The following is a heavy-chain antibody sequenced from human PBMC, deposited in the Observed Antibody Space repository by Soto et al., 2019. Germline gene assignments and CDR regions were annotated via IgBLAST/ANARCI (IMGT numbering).Heavy chain of an antibody. D-gene: IGHD2-15*01. V-gene: IGHV1-69*13. CDR1: GGTFSSYA. J-gene: IGHJ5*02. Sequence: SVKVSCKASGGTFSSYAISWVRQAPGQGLEWMGGIIPIFGTANYAQKFQGRVTITADESTSTAYMELSSLRSEDTAVYYCASRGGIHVYNNWFDPWGQGTLVTVSS. CDR2: IIPIFGTA. CDR3: ASRGGIHVYNNWFDP.